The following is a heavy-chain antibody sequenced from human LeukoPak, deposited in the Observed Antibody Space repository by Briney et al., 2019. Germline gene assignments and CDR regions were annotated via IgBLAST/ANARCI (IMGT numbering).Heavy chain of an antibody. Sequence: PGGSLRLSCAASGFTLSSYGMSWVRQAPGEGLEWVSGISGSGGSTSYADSVKGRFTISRDNSKNTLYLQMNSLRAEDTAVYYCAKRDTSGWYYFDYWGQGTLVTVSS. CDR3: AKRDTSGWYYFDY. CDR2: ISGSGGST. V-gene: IGHV3-23*01. J-gene: IGHJ4*02. CDR1: GFTLSSYG. D-gene: IGHD6-19*01.